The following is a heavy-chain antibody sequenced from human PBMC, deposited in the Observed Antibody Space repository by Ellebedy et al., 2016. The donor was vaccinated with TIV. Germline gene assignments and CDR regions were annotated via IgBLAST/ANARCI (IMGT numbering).Heavy chain of an antibody. CDR1: GFSLSTSW. CDR2: IKQDGSEK. Sequence: PGGSLRLSCGVSGFSLSTSWMSWVRQAPGKGLEWVANIKQDGSEKYYVDSVKGRFTISRDNAKNSMYLQMNSLRAEDTAVYYCARDWIRAGSPVFDFWGQGALVTVSS. J-gene: IGHJ4*02. V-gene: IGHV3-7*04. CDR3: ARDWIRAGSPVFDF. D-gene: IGHD5-18*01.